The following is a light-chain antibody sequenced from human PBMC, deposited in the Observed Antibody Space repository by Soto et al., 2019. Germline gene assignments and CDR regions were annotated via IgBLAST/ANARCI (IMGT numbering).Light chain of an antibody. V-gene: IGKV1-39*01. J-gene: IGKJ4*01. CDR2: TAS. Sequence: DIQMTQSPSSLSASVGDRVTITCRASQSISTYLSWYQQKPGRAHKLLIDTASSLQSGVPSRFSVSRSWSEFTLTISSLQPEDFAIYYCEQRYSTPQFTIGGGTKVESK. CDR3: EQRYSTPQFT. CDR1: QSISTY.